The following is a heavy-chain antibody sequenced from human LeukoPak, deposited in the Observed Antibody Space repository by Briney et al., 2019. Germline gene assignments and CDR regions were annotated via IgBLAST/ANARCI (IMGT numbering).Heavy chain of an antibody. D-gene: IGHD6-25*01. CDR2: ISSSSSYI. Sequence: GRSLRLSCAASGFTFSSYSMNWVRQAPGKGLEWVSSISSSSSYIYYADSVKGRFTISRDNAKNSLYLQMNSLRAEDTAVYYCAREAGSDFDYWGQGTLVTVSS. CDR3: AREAGSDFDY. CDR1: GFTFSSYS. V-gene: IGHV3-21*01. J-gene: IGHJ4*02.